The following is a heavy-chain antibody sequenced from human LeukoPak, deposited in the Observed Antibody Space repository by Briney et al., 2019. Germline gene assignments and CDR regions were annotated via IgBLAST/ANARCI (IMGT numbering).Heavy chain of an antibody. J-gene: IGHJ3*02. CDR3: ARMILWFGERAFDI. V-gene: IGHV4-59*01. CDR1: GGSISSYY. Sequence: PSETLSLTCTVSGGSISSYYWSSIRQRPRKGLEWIGYIYYSGSTNYNPSLKSRVTISVDTSKIQFSLKLSSVTAADTAVYYCARMILWFGERAFDIWGQGTMVTVSS. D-gene: IGHD3-10*01. CDR2: IYYSGST.